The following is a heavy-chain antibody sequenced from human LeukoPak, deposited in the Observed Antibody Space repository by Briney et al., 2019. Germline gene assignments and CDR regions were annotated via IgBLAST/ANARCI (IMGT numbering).Heavy chain of an antibody. CDR3: AREGPGAYYFDY. D-gene: IGHD1-14*01. V-gene: IGHV3-21*01. CDR2: ISSSSSYI. J-gene: IGHJ4*02. CDR1: GFTFSSYA. Sequence: GGSLRLSCAASGFTFSSYAMSWVRQAPGKGLEWVSSISSSSSYIYYADSVKGRFTISRDNAKNSLYLQMNSLRAEDTAVYYCAREGPGAYYFDYWGQGTLVTVSS.